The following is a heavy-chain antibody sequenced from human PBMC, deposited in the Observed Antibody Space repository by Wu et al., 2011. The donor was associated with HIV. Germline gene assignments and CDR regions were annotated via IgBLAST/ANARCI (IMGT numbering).Heavy chain of an antibody. D-gene: IGHD4-17*01. Sequence: VQLVQSGAEVKKPGSSVKVSCKASGAIFGNYPITWVRQAPGQGLEWMGRIIPSIGITHYAQKFQGRVTMTRDTSTSTVYMDLSSLRFEDTAVYYCARTYGDYDKFDYWGQGTLVTVSS. V-gene: IGHV1-69*04. CDR1: GAIFGNYP. CDR2: IIPSIGIT. CDR3: ARTYGDYDKFDY. J-gene: IGHJ4*02.